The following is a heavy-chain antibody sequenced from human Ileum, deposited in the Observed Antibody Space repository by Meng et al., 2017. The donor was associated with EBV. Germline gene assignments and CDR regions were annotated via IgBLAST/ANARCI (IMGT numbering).Heavy chain of an antibody. Sequence: QVRVRGPGPDRGSLSDSRALPRSCLGCSLRSDSYHWSWIRHAPGRGLEGIGHTYGSDINYSPSFQSRVTISIDTAKNQLFLKLTSVTAADTAMYFCAYYRVGRGGVGSWGQGTLVTVSS. CDR3: AYYRVGRGGVGS. J-gene: IGHJ4*02. D-gene: IGHD3-16*01. V-gene: IGHV4-61*01. CDR1: CSLRSDSYH. CDR2: TYGSDI.